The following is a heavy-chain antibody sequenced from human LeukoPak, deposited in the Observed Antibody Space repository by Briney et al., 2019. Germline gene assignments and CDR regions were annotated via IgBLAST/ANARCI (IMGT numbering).Heavy chain of an antibody. V-gene: IGHV1-8*01. D-gene: IGHD3-10*01. J-gene: IGHJ1*01. CDR1: GYSFTTYD. Sequence: ASVKVSCKASGYSFTTYDLNWVRQAPGQGLEWMGWMNPDSGDTGYAQKFQGRITMTRSTSISTAYLELSSLSTDDTAVYYCGRGHSDYYGSGTYPVVQHWGQGTLVTVSS. CDR3: GRGHSDYYGSGTYPVVQH. CDR2: MNPDSGDT.